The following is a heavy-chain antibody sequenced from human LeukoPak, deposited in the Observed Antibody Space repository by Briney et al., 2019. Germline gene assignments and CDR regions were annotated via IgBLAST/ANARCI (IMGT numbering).Heavy chain of an antibody. CDR1: GGSISSGDYY. CDR3: AREGSGAGTDYYYYMDV. Sequence: SETLSLTCTVSGGSISSGDYYWRWLRQPPGKGLEWIGYIYYSGSTYYNPSLKSRVTISVDTSKNQFSLKLSSVTAADTAVYYCAREGSGAGTDYYYYMDVWGKGTTVTVSS. V-gene: IGHV4-30-4*08. D-gene: IGHD6-19*01. J-gene: IGHJ6*03. CDR2: IYYSGST.